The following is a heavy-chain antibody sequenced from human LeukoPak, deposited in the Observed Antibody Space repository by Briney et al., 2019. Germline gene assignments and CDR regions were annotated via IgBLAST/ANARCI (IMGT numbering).Heavy chain of an antibody. CDR1: GFTFNNAW. Sequence: GGSLRLSCAASGFTFNNAWMSWVRQAPGKGLEWVGRIKSKTDGGTTDYAAPVKGRFTISRDDSKNTLYLQINSLKTEDTAVYYCTTPNYVIWTVYYNYWGQETLVTVS. D-gene: IGHD3-9*01. J-gene: IGHJ4*02. CDR2: IKSKTDGGTT. V-gene: IGHV3-15*01. CDR3: TTPNYVIWTVYYNY.